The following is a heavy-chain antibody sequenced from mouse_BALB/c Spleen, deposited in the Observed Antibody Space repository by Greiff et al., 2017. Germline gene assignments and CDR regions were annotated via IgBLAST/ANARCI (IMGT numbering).Heavy chain of an antibody. CDR1: GCSVTDCG. D-gene: IGHD1-3*01. Sequence: VQLQQSGPGLVEPSQSLSITCTVAGCSVTDCGVSWFRQPPGKGLQWLGVIWCGGSTYYNSALKSRLSINKDNSKSQVFLKMNRLLSDDTDMSYCAKHVKVRDYVDYWGHGTTLTVSS. CDR3: AKHVKVRDYVDY. CDR2: IWCGGST. J-gene: IGHJ2*01. V-gene: IGHV2-6-5*01.